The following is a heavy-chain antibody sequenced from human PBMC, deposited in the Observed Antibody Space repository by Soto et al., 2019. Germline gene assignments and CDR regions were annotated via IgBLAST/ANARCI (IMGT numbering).Heavy chain of an antibody. D-gene: IGHD5-12*01. CDR3: ASERVAEMATGGYFDN. CDR2: IIPLFGTP. CDR1: GGTFSDLA. J-gene: IGHJ4*02. Sequence: QVHLVQSGAEVKKPGSSVKVSCKTSGGTFSDLAFSWVRQAPRQGLEWVGGIIPLFGTPNYAREFQGRVSISADESSVTVYMELRSLRSEDTAVYYCASERVAEMATGGYFDNWGQGTLVTVSS. V-gene: IGHV1-69*01.